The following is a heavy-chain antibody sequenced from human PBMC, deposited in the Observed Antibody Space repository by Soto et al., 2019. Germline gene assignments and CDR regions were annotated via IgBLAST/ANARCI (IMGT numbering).Heavy chain of an antibody. CDR2: ISAYNGNT. J-gene: IGHJ6*02. Sequence: QVQLVQSGAEVKKPGASVKVSCKASGYTFTSYGISWVRQAPGQGLEWMGWISAYNGNTNYAQKLQGRVTMTTDTSTSTAYMELRSLRSDDTAVYYCARDLGGSGSYYNLPNYYYYCGMDVWGQGTTVTVSS. CDR3: ARDLGGSGSYYNLPNYYYYCGMDV. D-gene: IGHD3-10*01. V-gene: IGHV1-18*01. CDR1: GYTFTSYG.